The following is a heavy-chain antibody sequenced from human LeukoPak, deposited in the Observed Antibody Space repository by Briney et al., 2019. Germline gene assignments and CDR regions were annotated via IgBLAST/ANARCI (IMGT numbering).Heavy chain of an antibody. Sequence: SETLSLTCTGSGGSISSYYWSWIRQPPGKGLEWIGYIYYSGSTNYNPSLKSRVAISVDTSKNQFSLKLSSVTAADTAVYYCARLRDGYNALFDYWGQGTLVTVSS. V-gene: IGHV4-59*08. J-gene: IGHJ4*02. D-gene: IGHD5-24*01. CDR3: ARLRDGYNALFDY. CDR1: GGSISSYY. CDR2: IYYSGST.